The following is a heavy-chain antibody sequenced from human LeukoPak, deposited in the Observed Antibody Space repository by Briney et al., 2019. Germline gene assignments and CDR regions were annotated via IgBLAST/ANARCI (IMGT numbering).Heavy chain of an antibody. V-gene: IGHV3-48*03. CDR2: ISSSGSTI. Sequence: GGSLRLSCAASGFTFSSYEMNWVRQAPGKGLEWVSYISSSGSTIYYADSVKGRFTISRDNAKNSLYLQMNSLRAEDTAVYYCASSRDGYNWRDSVYWGQGTLVTVSS. CDR3: ASSRDGYNWRDSVY. CDR1: GFTFSSYE. J-gene: IGHJ4*02. D-gene: IGHD5-24*01.